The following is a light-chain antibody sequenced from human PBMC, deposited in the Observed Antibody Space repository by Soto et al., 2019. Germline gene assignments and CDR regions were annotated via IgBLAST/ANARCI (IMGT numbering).Light chain of an antibody. Sequence: SYELTQPPSVSVSPGQTASITCSGDKLGDKYAYWYQQRPGQSPVLVLYQDTKRPSGIPERFSGSNSGNTATLTISGTQAMDGADYYCQAWDSSTVVFGGGTKLTVL. CDR2: QDT. CDR1: KLGDKY. V-gene: IGLV3-1*01. CDR3: QAWDSSTVV. J-gene: IGLJ2*01.